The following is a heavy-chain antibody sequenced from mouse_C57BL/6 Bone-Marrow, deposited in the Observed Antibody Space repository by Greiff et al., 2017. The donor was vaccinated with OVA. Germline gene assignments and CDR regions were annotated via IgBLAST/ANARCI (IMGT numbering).Heavy chain of an antibody. V-gene: IGHV2-9*02. J-gene: IGHJ4*01. D-gene: IGHD1-1*01. CDR3: ARDYYGSSYYAMDY. CDR2: LWAGGST. CDR1: GFSLTSYG. Sequence: VKLMESGPGLVAPSQSLSITCTVSGFSLTSYGVHWVRQPPGKGLAWLGVLWAGGSTNYNSALMSRLSISKDNSKSQVFLKMNSLQTDDTAMYYCARDYYGSSYYAMDYWGQGTSVTVSS.